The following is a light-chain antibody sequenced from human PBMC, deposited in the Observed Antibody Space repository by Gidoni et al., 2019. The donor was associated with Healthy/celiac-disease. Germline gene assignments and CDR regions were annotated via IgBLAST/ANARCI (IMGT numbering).Light chain of an antibody. CDR1: QGISSY. V-gene: IGKV1-9*01. CDR2: AAS. Sequence: DIQLTQSPSFLSASVGDRVTITCWASQGISSYLAWYQPKPGKAPKLLIYAASTLQSVVPSRFSGSGSGTEFTLTISSLQPEDFATYYCQQLNSYPPLTFGGGTKVEIK. CDR3: QQLNSYPPLT. J-gene: IGKJ4*01.